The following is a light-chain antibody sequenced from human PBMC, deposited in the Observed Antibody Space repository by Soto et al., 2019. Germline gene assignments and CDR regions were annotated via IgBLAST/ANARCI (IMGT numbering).Light chain of an antibody. V-gene: IGKV3-15*01. J-gene: IGKJ2*01. CDR2: GAS. Sequence: EIVMTQSPASLSVSLGERATLSCRASQSVSSNLAWYQQKPGQAPRLLIYGASTRATDIPARFGGSGSGTEFTLTISSLQSEDFAVYHCQQYNNWPPYTFGQGTKLEIK. CDR3: QQYNNWPPYT. CDR1: QSVSSN.